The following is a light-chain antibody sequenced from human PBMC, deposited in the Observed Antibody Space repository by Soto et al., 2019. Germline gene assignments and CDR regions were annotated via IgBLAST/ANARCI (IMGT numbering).Light chain of an antibody. CDR2: DVS. Sequence: QSALTQPRSVSGSPGQSVTISCTGTSSDVGGYNYVSWYQQHPGKAPKLMIYDVSKRTSGVPDRFSGSKSGNTASLTISWLQDEDEADYYCCSYAGSYTKVFGGGTKLTVL. CDR1: SSDVGGYNY. V-gene: IGLV2-11*01. J-gene: IGLJ2*01. CDR3: CSYAGSYTKV.